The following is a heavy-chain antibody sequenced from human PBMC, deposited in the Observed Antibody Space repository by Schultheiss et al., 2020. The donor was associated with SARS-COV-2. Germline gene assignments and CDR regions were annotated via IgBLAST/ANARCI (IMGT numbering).Heavy chain of an antibody. Sequence: GESLKISCAASGFTVSSYWMSWVRQAPGKGLEWVANIKQDGSEKYYVDSVKGRFTISRDNAKNSLYLQMNSLRAEDTAVYYCAREEIVGAALGYWGQGTLVTVSS. J-gene: IGHJ4*02. CDR3: AREEIVGAALGY. V-gene: IGHV3-7*01. CDR1: GFTVSSYW. D-gene: IGHD1-26*01. CDR2: IKQDGSEK.